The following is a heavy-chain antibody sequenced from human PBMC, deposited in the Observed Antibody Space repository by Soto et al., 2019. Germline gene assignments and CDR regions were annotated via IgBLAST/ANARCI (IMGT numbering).Heavy chain of an antibody. CDR2: INAGNGNT. Sequence: ASVKVYWKAAGYAFTTYAMHWVRQAPGQRLEWMGWINAGNGNTKYSQRFQGRVTITRDTSASTAYMELSSLRSEDTAVYYCATISPYDMDVWGQGTTVTVSS. CDR3: ATISPYDMDV. D-gene: IGHD3-3*02. CDR1: GYAFTTYA. J-gene: IGHJ6*02. V-gene: IGHV1-3*01.